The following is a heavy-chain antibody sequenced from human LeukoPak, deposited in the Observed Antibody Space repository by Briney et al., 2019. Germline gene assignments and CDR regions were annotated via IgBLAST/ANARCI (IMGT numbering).Heavy chain of an antibody. CDR2: ISGSGTYI. D-gene: IGHD1-1*01. J-gene: IGHJ4*02. Sequence: GGSLRLSCAAAGFTFSNYWMSWVRQAPGKGLEWVSSISGSGTYIYYADSVKGRFTISRDNAKNSLYLQMNSLRAEDTAVYYCASGNYNLFDFWGQGTLVTVSS. CDR1: GFTFSNYW. V-gene: IGHV3-21*01. CDR3: ASGNYNLFDF.